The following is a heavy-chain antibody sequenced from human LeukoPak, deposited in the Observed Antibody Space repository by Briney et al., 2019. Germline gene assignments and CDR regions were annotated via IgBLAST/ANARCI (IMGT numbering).Heavy chain of an antibody. Sequence: SQTLSLTCAISGDSVSSNSAAWNWIRQSPSRCLEWLGRTYYRSKWYNDYAVSVKSRITINPDTSKNKFYLQLNSVTPEDTAVYYCARGYYNILTGYYPYFYGMDVWGQGTTVTVSS. J-gene: IGHJ6*02. CDR3: ARGYYNILTGYYPYFYGMDV. V-gene: IGHV6-1*01. D-gene: IGHD3-9*01. CDR2: TYYRSKWYN. CDR1: GDSVSSNSAA.